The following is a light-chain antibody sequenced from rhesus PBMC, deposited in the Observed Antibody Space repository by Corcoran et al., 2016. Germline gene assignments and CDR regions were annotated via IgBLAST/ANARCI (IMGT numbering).Light chain of an antibody. Sequence: DIQMTQSPSALSASVGDRVTISCRASQNIYSNLAWYQQKPGKAPKLLIYAASSLQTGIPSRVSGNGSGTDFTLTIRSLQPEDSAAYYCQHYYDNPLTFGGGTKVELK. CDR2: AAS. CDR3: QHYYDNPLT. V-gene: IGKV1S12*01. CDR1: QNIYSN. J-gene: IGKJ4*01.